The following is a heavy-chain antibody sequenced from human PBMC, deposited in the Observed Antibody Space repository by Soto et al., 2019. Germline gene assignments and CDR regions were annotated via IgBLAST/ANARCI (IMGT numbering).Heavy chain of an antibody. CDR2: VYYSGST. CDR3: ARQPRGPGYGERGLYFDY. J-gene: IGHJ4*02. D-gene: IGHD3-16*01. V-gene: IGHV4-39*01. CDR1: GGSTNSRRDY. Sequence: PSETLSLTCTVSGGSTNSRRDYWGWIRQPPGKGLERIGSVYYSGSTHDNPSLQSRVTISVDTSRNQFSLNLISVTAADTAVYFWARQPRGPGYGERGLYFDYWGQGTLVTVSS.